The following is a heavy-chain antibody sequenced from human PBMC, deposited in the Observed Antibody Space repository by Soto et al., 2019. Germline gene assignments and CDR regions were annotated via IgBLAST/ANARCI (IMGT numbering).Heavy chain of an antibody. J-gene: IGHJ5*02. CDR2: IDPSDSYT. CDR3: ARHPSGYFYGWLDP. CDR1: GYSFTSYW. V-gene: IGHV5-10-1*01. D-gene: IGHD3-22*01. Sequence: PGESLKISCKGSGYSFTSYWISWVRQMPGKGLEWMGRIDPSDSYTDYSPSFQGHVTISADKSISTAYLQWSSLRASDTAIYYCARHPSGYFYGWLDPWGQGTLVTVPQ.